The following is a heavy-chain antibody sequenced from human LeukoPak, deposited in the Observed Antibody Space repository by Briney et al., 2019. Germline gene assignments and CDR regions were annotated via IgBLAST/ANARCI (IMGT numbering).Heavy chain of an antibody. D-gene: IGHD3-22*01. J-gene: IGHJ4*01. CDR2: IYHSGST. CDR3: ARVLNYYDRSAYYHEGYFDY. Sequence: SETLSLTCTVSGGSISSYYWSWIRQPPGKGLEWIGYIYHSGSTNYNPSLKSRVTISVDTSKNQFSLKLNSVTAAADTAVYYCARVLNYYDRSAYYHEGYFDYWGHGTLVTVSS. V-gene: IGHV4-59*01. CDR1: GGSISSYY.